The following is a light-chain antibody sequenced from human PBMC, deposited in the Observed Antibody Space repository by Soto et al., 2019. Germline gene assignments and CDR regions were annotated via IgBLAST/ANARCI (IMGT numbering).Light chain of an antibody. CDR1: NIGSKS. J-gene: IGLJ1*01. Sequence: SYELTQPPSVSVVPGQTARITCGGSNIGSKSVHWYQQKPGQAPVLVVDDDSDRPSGIPERFSGSNSGNTATLTISRVEAGDEADYFCHVWDSSSEHVFGTGTKVTVL. V-gene: IGLV3-21*02. CDR2: DDS. CDR3: HVWDSSSEHV.